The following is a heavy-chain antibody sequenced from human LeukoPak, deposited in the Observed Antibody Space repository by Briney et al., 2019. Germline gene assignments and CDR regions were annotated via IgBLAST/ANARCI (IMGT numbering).Heavy chain of an antibody. CDR2: INDSGSP. J-gene: IGHJ4*02. CDR3: ARGPHPHWPLGQF. V-gene: IGHV4-34*01. CDR1: GGSFDDYH. Sequence: SETLSLTCEVNGGSFDDYHWTWIRQSPGKGLEWIGEINDSGSPLYSPSLRSRLTISVDTSKNQFSMTLTSVTVADTAVYYCARGPHPHWPLGQFWGQGSRVTVSS. D-gene: IGHD3-16*01.